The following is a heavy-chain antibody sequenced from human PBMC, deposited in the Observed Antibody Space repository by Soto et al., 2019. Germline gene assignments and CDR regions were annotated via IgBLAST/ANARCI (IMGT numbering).Heavy chain of an antibody. CDR3: ARSDCSGGSCHYYFDY. V-gene: IGHV3-21*01. D-gene: IGHD2-15*01. CDR2: ISSSSSYI. CDR1: GFTFSSYS. Sequence: GGSLRLSCAASGFTFSSYSMNWVRQAPGKGLEWVSSISSSSSYIYYADSVKGRFTISRDNAKNSLYLQMNSLRAKDTAVYYCARSDCSGGSCHYYFDYWGQGTLVTVSS. J-gene: IGHJ4*02.